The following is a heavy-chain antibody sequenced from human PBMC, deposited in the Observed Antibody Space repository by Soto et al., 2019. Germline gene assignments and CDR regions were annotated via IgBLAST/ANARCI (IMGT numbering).Heavy chain of an antibody. CDR1: GGSFSGYY. CDR3: ARGRRIAAAGTFYYYYGMDV. D-gene: IGHD6-13*01. CDR2: INHSGST. Sequence: PSETLSLTCAVYGGSFSGYYWSWIRQPPGKRLEWIGEINHSGSTNYNPSLKSRVTISVDTSKNQFSLKLSSVTAADTAVYYCARGRRIAAAGTFYYYYGMDVWGQGTTVTVSS. V-gene: IGHV4-34*01. J-gene: IGHJ6*02.